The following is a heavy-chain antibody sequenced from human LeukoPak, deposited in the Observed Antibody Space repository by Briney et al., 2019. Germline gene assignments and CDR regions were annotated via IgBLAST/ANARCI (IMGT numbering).Heavy chain of an antibody. CDR2: IYPGDSDT. J-gene: IGHJ4*02. Sequence: GESLKISCKGSGYSFTSYWTGWVRQMPGKGLEWMGIIYPGDSDTRYSPSFQGQVTTSADKSISTAYLQWSSLKASDTAMYYCARPQYCSSTSCYLDYWGQGTLVTVSS. CDR3: ARPQYCSSTSCYLDY. V-gene: IGHV5-51*01. CDR1: GYSFTSYW. D-gene: IGHD2-2*01.